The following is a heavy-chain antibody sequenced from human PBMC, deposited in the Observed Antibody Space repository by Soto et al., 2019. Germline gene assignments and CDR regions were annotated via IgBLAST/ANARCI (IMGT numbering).Heavy chain of an antibody. Sequence: QVQVVQSGAEVKKPGASVKVSCKASGYTLSNYAMHWVRQAPGQRLEWMGWINAGNGDIKYSQKFQGRVSITRDTSANTAYMELSSLRSEDTAIYYCARAISGYVTWGQGTLVTVS. CDR1: GYTLSNYA. CDR2: INAGNGDI. CDR3: ARAISGYVT. J-gene: IGHJ4*02. D-gene: IGHD5-12*01. V-gene: IGHV1-3*01.